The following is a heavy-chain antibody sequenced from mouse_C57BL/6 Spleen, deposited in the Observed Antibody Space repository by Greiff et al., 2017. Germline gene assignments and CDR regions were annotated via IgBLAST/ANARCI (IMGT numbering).Heavy chain of an antibody. CDR1: GFTFRDYY. CDR3: ARHYYAKGDYAMDY. Sequence: EVKLMESGGGLVQPGGSLKLSCAASGFTFRDYYMYWVRQTPEKRLEWVAYISNGGGSTYYPDTVKGRFTISRDNAKNTLYLQMSRLKSEDTAMYYCARHYYAKGDYAMDYWGQGTSVTVSS. CDR2: ISNGGGST. D-gene: IGHD2-1*01. J-gene: IGHJ4*01. V-gene: IGHV5-12*01.